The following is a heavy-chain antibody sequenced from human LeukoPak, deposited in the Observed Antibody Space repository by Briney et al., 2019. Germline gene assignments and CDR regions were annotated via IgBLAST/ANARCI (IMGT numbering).Heavy chain of an antibody. CDR2: INNDGSGK. CDR3: ARDDGDV. J-gene: IGHJ6*03. Sequence: GGSLRLSCAASGFTFSNYWMKWVRQAPGKGPEWVASINNDGSGKYFVDSVKDRLTISRDNAKNSLYLQINSLKVEDTAIYYCARDDGDVWGIGTTVTVSS. CDR1: GFTFSNYW. V-gene: IGHV3-7*01.